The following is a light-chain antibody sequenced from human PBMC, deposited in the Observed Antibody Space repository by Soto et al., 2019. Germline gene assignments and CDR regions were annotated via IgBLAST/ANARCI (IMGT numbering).Light chain of an antibody. Sequence: EIVMTQSPATLSVSPGERVTLSCRASQTVGRNLAWYQQKPGQAPRLLSFGASTSATDIPARFSGSGSGTEVTLTISSRQSEDFAVYYCQQYNHWWTCGQGTKVELK. CDR3: QQYNHWWT. CDR2: GAS. CDR1: QTVGRN. J-gene: IGKJ1*01. V-gene: IGKV3-15*01.